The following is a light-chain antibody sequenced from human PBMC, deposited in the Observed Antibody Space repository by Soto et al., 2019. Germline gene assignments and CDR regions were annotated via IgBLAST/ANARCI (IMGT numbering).Light chain of an antibody. CDR3: SAWDDSLSGVV. J-gene: IGLJ3*02. Sequence: QSVLTQPPSASGTPGQRVTLSCSGSSSKIGYNAVNWYQQLPGKAPQLIMHGNSQRPSGVPDRFSGSKSGTSASLAISGLRTEDEADYYCSAWDDSLSGVVFGGGTKLTVL. CDR1: SSKIGYNA. V-gene: IGLV1-47*02. CDR2: GNS.